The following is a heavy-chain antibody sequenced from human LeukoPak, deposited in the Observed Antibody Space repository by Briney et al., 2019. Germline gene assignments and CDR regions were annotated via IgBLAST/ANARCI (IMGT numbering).Heavy chain of an antibody. D-gene: IGHD6-19*01. Sequence: PSETLSLTCTVSGGSISRSNYYWGWIRQPPGKGLEWIGSIYYSGSTYYNPSLKSRVIISVDTSKNQFSLKLSSVTAADTAVYYCARGGWSLDYWGQGTLVTVSS. CDR2: IYYSGST. CDR1: GGSISRSNYY. V-gene: IGHV4-39*01. J-gene: IGHJ4*02. CDR3: ARGGWSLDY.